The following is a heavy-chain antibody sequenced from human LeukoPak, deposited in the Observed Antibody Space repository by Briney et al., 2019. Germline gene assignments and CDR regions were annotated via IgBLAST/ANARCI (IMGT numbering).Heavy chain of an antibody. Sequence: PGGSLRLSWAASGFIFSNFWIHWVRQARGKGLEWVSSINSDASSTNYADSVRGRFTISRYNAKNTLYLQMGSLRGEDTAVYYCARGPSTHYHDSGGYYRALDIWGQGTKVTVSS. CDR1: GFIFSNFW. CDR2: INSDASST. D-gene: IGHD3-22*01. J-gene: IGHJ3*02. V-gene: IGHV3-74*01. CDR3: ARGPSTHYHDSGGYYRALDI.